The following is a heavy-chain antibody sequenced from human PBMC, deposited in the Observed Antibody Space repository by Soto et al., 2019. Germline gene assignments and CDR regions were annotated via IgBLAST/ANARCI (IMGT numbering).Heavy chain of an antibody. D-gene: IGHD3-3*01. V-gene: IGHV4-4*07. J-gene: IGHJ5*02. Sequence: SETLSLTCSVSGGTISGYYWTWVRQPAGKGLEWIGRIYSSGNTKYNPSLQSRVTMSLDTSNNQFSLRLTSVTAADTAVYYCARGQRFSDWFDPWGQGTLVTVSS. CDR3: ARGQRFSDWFDP. CDR1: GGTISGYY. CDR2: IYSSGNT.